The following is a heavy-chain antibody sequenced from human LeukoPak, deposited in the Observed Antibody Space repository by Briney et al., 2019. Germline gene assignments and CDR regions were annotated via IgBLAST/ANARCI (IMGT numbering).Heavy chain of an antibody. V-gene: IGHV4-59*01. Sequence: PSETLSLTCTVSDDSISDYYRGWIRQPPGKGLEWIGYIYYSGSTNYNPSLKSRVTISVDTSKNQFSLKLSSVTAADTAVYYCARDGRGKAFDYWGQGTLVTVSS. CDR3: ARDGRGKAFDY. D-gene: IGHD3-16*01. CDR2: IYYSGST. J-gene: IGHJ4*02. CDR1: DDSISDYY.